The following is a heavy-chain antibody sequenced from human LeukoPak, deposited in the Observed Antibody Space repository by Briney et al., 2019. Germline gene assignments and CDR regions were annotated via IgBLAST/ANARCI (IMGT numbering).Heavy chain of an antibody. J-gene: IGHJ4*02. CDR1: GFTFRCHW. CDR2: INQGGSDK. Sequence: GGSLRLSCAASGFTFRCHWMSWVRQAPGKGLEWVANINQGGSDKYYLDSVKGRFTISRDNANNLLYPQMNSLRGEDTAVYYCTRDRSRAEDDWGQGTLVTVSS. D-gene: IGHD1-14*01. V-gene: IGHV3-7*01. CDR3: TRDRSRAEDD.